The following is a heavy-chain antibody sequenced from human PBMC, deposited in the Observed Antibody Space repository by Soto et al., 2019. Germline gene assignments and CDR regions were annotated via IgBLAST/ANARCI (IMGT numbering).Heavy chain of an antibody. J-gene: IGHJ5*02. CDR2: IYYSGST. V-gene: IGHV4-30-4*01. CDR1: GGSISSGDYY. CDR3: ARAGLEWSYNWFDP. Sequence: SETLSLTCTVSGGSISSGDYYWSWIRQPPGKGLEWIGYIYYSGSTYYNPSLKSRVTISVDTSKNQFSLKLSSVTAADTAVYYCARAGLEWSYNWFDPWGQGTLVTLSS. D-gene: IGHD3-3*01.